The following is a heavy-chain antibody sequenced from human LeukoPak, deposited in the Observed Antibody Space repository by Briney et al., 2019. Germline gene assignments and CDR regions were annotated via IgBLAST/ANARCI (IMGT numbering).Heavy chain of an antibody. J-gene: IGHJ4*02. V-gene: IGHV4-39*07. CDR1: GGSISSSSYY. CDR3: AREDTARDY. D-gene: IGHD5-18*01. Sequence: SETLSLTCTVSGGSISSSSYYWGWIRQPPGKGLEWIGSIYYSGSTYYNPSLKSRVTISVDTSKNQFSLKLSSVTAADTAVYYCAREDTARDYWGQGTLVTVSS. CDR2: IYYSGST.